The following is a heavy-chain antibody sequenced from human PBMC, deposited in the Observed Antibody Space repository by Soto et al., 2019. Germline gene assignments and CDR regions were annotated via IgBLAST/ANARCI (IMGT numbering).Heavy chain of an antibody. CDR3: AKDLRMRVFEDAFDI. V-gene: IGHV3-9*01. CDR2: ISWNSGSI. CDR1: GFTFDDYA. D-gene: IGHD6-13*01. J-gene: IGHJ3*02. Sequence: LRLSCSASGFTFDDYAMHWVRQAPGKGLEWVSGISWNSGSIGYADSVKGRFTISRDNAKNSLYLQMNSLRAEDTALYYCAKDLRMRVFEDAFDIWGQGTMVTVSS.